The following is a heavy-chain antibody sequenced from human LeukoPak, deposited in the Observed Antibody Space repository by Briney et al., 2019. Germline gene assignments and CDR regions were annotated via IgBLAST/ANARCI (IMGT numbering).Heavy chain of an antibody. CDR1: GFTFSYYT. CDR2: IISSSAYI. J-gene: IGHJ4*02. Sequence: NTGGSLRLSCAASGFTFSYYTMNWVRQAPGKGLEWVSSIISSSAYIFYADSVKGRFTISRDNAKDSLYLQMNSLRAEDTAVYYCARELMGKQDLDYWGQGTLVTVSS. D-gene: IGHD2-8*01. V-gene: IGHV3-21*01. CDR3: ARELMGKQDLDY.